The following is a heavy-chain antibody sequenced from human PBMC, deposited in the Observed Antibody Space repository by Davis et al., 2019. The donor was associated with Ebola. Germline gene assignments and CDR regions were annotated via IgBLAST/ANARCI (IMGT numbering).Heavy chain of an antibody. D-gene: IGHD3-10*01. CDR2: ISSSGGST. CDR1: GFTFSSFA. CDR3: VKGSGSYFNYYGMDV. J-gene: IGHJ6*02. V-gene: IGHV3-64D*06. Sequence: GESLKISCSASGFTFSSFAMHWVRQAPGKGLKYVSAISSSGGSTYYADSVKGRFTISRDSSKNTLHLQMSSLRAEDMAVYCCVKGSGSYFNYYGMDVWGQGTTVTVSS.